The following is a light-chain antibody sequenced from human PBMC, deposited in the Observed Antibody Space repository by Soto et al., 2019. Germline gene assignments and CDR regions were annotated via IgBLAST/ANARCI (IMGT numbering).Light chain of an antibody. Sequence: QAVVTQEPSLSVSPGGTVTLTCGSSTGAVTSGHYPYWFQQKPGQAPKTLIYDTSNKHSWTPARFSGSLLGGEAALTLSDAQHEDEADYYCLLSFIGAVVFGGGTKLTVL. V-gene: IGLV7-46*01. CDR3: LLSFIGAVV. CDR2: DTS. J-gene: IGLJ2*01. CDR1: TGAVTSGHY.